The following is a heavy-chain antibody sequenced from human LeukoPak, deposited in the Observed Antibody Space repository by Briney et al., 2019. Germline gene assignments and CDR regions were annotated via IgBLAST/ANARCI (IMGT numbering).Heavy chain of an antibody. CDR2: ISPDGTNK. CDR1: GFIFSNYP. J-gene: IGHJ4*02. V-gene: IGHV3-30*04. D-gene: IGHD3-10*01. CDR3: AREYASGSYRGYFDY. Sequence: PGGSLRLSWAASGFIFSNYPMHCVRQAPGMGLEWVAVISPDGTNKYYADSVKGRFTVSRDNSKNTLYVQMNSLRAEDTAVYYCAREYASGSYRGYFDYWGQGTLVTVSS.